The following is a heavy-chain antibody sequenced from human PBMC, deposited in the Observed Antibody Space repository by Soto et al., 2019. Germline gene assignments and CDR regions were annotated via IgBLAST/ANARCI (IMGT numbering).Heavy chain of an antibody. V-gene: IGHV3-23*01. CDR3: TKDQDRGGDNYRPFDY. Sequence: EVQLLESGGGLVQPGGSLRLSCAASGLIFSDYAMSWVRQAPGQGLEWVASISGSGDRTYYPDSVKGRFSISRDNFKNTVHLQMNSVRAEDTAIYFGTKDQDRGGDNYRPFDYWGQGTLATVSS. CDR1: GLIFSDYA. CDR2: ISGSGDRT. J-gene: IGHJ4*02. D-gene: IGHD4-17*01.